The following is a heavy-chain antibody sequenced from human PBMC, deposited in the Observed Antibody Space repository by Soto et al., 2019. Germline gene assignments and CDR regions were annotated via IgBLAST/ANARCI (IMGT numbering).Heavy chain of an antibody. Sequence: SGAEVKKPGASVKVSCQASGYTFTSYGISWVRQAPGQGLEWMGWISAYNGNTNYAQKLQGRVTMTTDTSTSTAYMELRSLRSDDTAVYYCARDTWFGELLSTGCDYWGQGTLVTVSS. J-gene: IGHJ4*02. CDR1: GYTFTSYG. D-gene: IGHD3-10*01. CDR2: ISAYNGNT. V-gene: IGHV1-18*01. CDR3: ARDTWFGELLSTGCDY.